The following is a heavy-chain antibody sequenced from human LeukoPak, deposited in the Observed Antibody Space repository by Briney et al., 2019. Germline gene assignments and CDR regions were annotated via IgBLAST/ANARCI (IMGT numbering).Heavy chain of an antibody. Sequence: PSETLSLTCTVSGGSITGYYWSWIRQPPGKGLEWIAYVRDNGRRTYNPYPRRRVTITVETGTKQISLRLNFVTAGDTAIYYCAPQPPGTAVFAIWGLGTMVTVSS. J-gene: IGHJ3*02. D-gene: IGHD1-14*01. V-gene: IGHV4-59*08. CDR2: VRDNGRR. CDR3: APQPPGTAVFAI. CDR1: GGSITGYY.